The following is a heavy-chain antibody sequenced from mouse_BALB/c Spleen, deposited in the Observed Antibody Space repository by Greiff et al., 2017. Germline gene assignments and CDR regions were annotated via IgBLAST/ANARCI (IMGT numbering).Heavy chain of an antibody. CDR2: INSNGGST. CDR1: GFTFSSYG. J-gene: IGHJ3*01. V-gene: IGHV5-6-3*01. CDR3: ARDWGVY. Sequence: EVMLVESGGGLVQPGGSLKLSCAASGFTFSSYGMSWVRQTPDKRLELVATINSNGGSTYYPDSVKGRFTISRDNAKNTLYLQMSSLKSEDTAMYYYARDWGVYWGQGTLVTVSA.